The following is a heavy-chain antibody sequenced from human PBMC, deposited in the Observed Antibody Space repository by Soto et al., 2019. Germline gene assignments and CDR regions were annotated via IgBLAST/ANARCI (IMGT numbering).Heavy chain of an antibody. D-gene: IGHD4-17*01. CDR2: IYPGDSEI. J-gene: IGHJ4*02. V-gene: IGHV5-51*01. CDR3: ARHSEDTVTPDF. Sequence: GESLKISCKASGYSFTSYCIGWVRQVPGEGLEWMGIIYPGDSEIRYNPSFKGQVTISADKSITTAYLQWSRLAASDTAMYYCARHSEDTVTPDFWGQGTLVTVSS. CDR1: GYSFTSYC.